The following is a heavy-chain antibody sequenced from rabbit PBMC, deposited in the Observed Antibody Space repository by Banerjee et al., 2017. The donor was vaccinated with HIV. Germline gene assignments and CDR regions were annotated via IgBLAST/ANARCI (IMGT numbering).Heavy chain of an antibody. CDR3: ARAGSSYYAYFNL. V-gene: IGHV1S7*01. CDR1: GFDFSSYY. Sequence: QLKESGGGLVQPGGSLKLSCKASGFDFSSYYMSWVRQAPGKGLEWIGYIDPVFGSTYYASWVNGRFTISSHNAQNTLYLQLNSLTAADTATYFCARAGSSYYAYFNLWGPGTLVTVS. D-gene: IGHD8-1*01. J-gene: IGHJ4*01. CDR2: IDPVFGST.